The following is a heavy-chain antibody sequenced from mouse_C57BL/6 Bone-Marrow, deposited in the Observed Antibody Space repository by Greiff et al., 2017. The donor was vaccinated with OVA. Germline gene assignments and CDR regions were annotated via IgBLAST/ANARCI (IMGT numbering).Heavy chain of an antibody. CDR1: GFTFSDYG. CDR2: ISSGSSTI. V-gene: IGHV5-17*01. Sequence: EVMLVESGGGLVKPGGSLKLSCAASGFTFSDYGMHWVRQAPEKGLEWVSYISSGSSTIYYADTVKGRFTISRDNAKNTLFLQMTSLRSEDTAMCYCARINYWYFDVWGTGTTVTVSS. CDR3: ARINYWYFDV. J-gene: IGHJ1*03.